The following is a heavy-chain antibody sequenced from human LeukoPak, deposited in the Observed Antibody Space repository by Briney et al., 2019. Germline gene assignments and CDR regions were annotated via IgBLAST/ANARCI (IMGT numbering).Heavy chain of an antibody. Sequence: ASVKVSCKASGYTFTGYYMHWVRQAPGQGLEWMGWINPNSGSTNYAQKFQGRVTMTRDTSISTAYMELSRLRSDDTAVYYCARAGTNYYYGMDVWGQGTTVTVSS. V-gene: IGHV1-2*02. CDR2: INPNSGST. D-gene: IGHD3-10*01. CDR1: GYTFTGYY. CDR3: ARAGTNYYYGMDV. J-gene: IGHJ6*02.